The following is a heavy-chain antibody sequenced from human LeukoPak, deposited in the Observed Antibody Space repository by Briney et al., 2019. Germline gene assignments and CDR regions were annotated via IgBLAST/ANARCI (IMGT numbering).Heavy chain of an antibody. J-gene: IGHJ4*02. CDR3: ASSKLTGTFLFDY. CDR1: GYTFTSYD. CDR2: ISAYNGNT. D-gene: IGHD1-7*01. V-gene: IGHV1-18*01. Sequence: ASVKVSCKASGYTFTSYDINWVRQAPGQGLEWMGWISAYNGNTNYAQKLQGRVTMTTDTSTSTAYMELRSLRSDDTAVYYCASSKLTGTFLFDYWGQGTLVTVSS.